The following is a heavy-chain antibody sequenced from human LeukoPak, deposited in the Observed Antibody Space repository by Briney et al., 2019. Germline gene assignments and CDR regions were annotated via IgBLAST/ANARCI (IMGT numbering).Heavy chain of an antibody. Sequence: GGSLRLSCAASGFTFSSYAMHWVRQAPGKGLEWVAVISYDGSNKYYADSVKGRFTISRDNSKNTLYLQMNSLRAEDTAVYYCARGDIVVVPAASSVGCSDPWGQGTLVNVSS. CDR2: ISYDGSNK. CDR1: GFTFSSYA. CDR3: ARGDIVVVPAASSVGCSDP. V-gene: IGHV3-30*01. J-gene: IGHJ5*02. D-gene: IGHD2-2*01.